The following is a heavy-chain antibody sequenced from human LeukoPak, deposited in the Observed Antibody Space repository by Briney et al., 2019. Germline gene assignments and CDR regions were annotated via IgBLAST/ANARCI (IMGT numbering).Heavy chain of an antibody. CDR2: INHSGST. CDR3: ARGRIVGATRDFDY. D-gene: IGHD1-26*01. V-gene: IGHV4-34*01. J-gene: IGHJ4*02. CDR1: GGSFSGYY. Sequence: SETLSLTCAVYGGSFSGYYWSWIRQPPGKGLEWIGEINHSGSTNYNPSLKSRVTISVDTSKNQFSLKLSSVTAADTAVYYCARGRIVGATRDFDYWGQGTLVTVSS.